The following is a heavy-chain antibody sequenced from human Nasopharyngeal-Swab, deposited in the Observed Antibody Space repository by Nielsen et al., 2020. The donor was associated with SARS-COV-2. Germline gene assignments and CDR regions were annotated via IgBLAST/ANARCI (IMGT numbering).Heavy chain of an antibody. J-gene: IGHJ6*02. Sequence: ASVKVSCKASGYTFTGYYMHWMRQAPGQGLEWMGRINPNSGGTNYAQKFQGRVTMTRDTSISTAYMELSRLRSDDTAVYYCARDPTSVAGTGDYYYGMDVWGQETTVTVSS. CDR2: INPNSGGT. CDR3: ARDPTSVAGTGDYYYGMDV. CDR1: GYTFTGYY. D-gene: IGHD6-19*01. V-gene: IGHV1-2*06.